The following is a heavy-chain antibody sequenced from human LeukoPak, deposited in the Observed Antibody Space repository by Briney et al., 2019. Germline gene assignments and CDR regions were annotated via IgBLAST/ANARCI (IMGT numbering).Heavy chain of an antibody. D-gene: IGHD3-22*01. CDR1: GGTFSSYA. J-gene: IGHJ4*02. Sequence: KPEASVKVSCKASGGTFSSYAISWVRQAPGQGLEWMGRIIPILGMANYPQKFQGRVTITADKSTSTAYMELSSLRSEDTAVYYCASNTDDSGAYFPLDWGQGTLVTVSS. CDR2: IIPILGMA. V-gene: IGHV1-69*04. CDR3: ASNTDDSGAYFPLD.